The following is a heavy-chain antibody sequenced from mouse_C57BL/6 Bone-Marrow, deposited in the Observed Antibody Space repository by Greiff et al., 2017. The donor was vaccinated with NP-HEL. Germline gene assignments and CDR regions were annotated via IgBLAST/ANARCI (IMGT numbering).Heavy chain of an antibody. CDR1: GYTFTSYG. Sequence: QVQLQQSGAELAGPGASVKLSCKASGYTFTSYGISWVKQRTGQGLEWIGEIYPRSGNTYYNEKFKGKATLTADKSSSTAYMELRSLTSEDSAVYFCARELYYYGSLFAYWGQGTLVTVSA. J-gene: IGHJ3*01. V-gene: IGHV1-81*01. D-gene: IGHD1-1*01. CDR3: ARELYYYGSLFAY. CDR2: IYPRSGNT.